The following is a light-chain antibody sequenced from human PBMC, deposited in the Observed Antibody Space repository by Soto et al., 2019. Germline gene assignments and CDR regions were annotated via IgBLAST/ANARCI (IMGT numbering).Light chain of an antibody. CDR3: QQSYSTPIT. CDR2: AAS. V-gene: IGKV1-39*01. J-gene: IGKJ5*01. Sequence: DIQMTQSPSYQSASVGDRVTITCRASQSISSYLNWYQQKPGKAPKLLIYAASSLQSGVPSRFSGSGSGTDFTLTICSLQPEDFATYYCQQSYSTPITFGQGTRLEIK. CDR1: QSISSY.